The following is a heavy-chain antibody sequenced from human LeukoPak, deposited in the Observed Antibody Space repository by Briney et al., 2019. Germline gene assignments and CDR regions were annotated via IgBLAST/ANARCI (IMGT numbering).Heavy chain of an antibody. CDR1: GFSFSTYW. CDR2: IKQDGSEK. V-gene: IGHV3-7*01. Sequence: GGSLRLSCAASGFSFSTYWMTWVRQAPGKGPEWVANIKQDGSEKYYVDSVKGRFTIFRDNAKNSLYLQMNSLRDEDTAVYFCARFRSSRYWVDAFDIWGQGTMVIVSS. J-gene: IGHJ3*02. D-gene: IGHD6-13*01. CDR3: ARFRSSRYWVDAFDI.